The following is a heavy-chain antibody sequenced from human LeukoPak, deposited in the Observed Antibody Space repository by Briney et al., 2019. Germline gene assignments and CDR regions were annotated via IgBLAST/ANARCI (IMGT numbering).Heavy chain of an antibody. Sequence: ASVKVSCKASGYTFTGYYMHWVRQAPGQGLEWMGWISPNSGGTNYAQKFQGRVTMTRDTSISTAYMELSRLRSDDTAVYYCATPHVEYSSYDFDYWGQGTLVTVSS. D-gene: IGHD6-6*01. CDR3: ATPHVEYSSYDFDY. V-gene: IGHV1-2*02. CDR2: ISPNSGGT. J-gene: IGHJ4*02. CDR1: GYTFTGYY.